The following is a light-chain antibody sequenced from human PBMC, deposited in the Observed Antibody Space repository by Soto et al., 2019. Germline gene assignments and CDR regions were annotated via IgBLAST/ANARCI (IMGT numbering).Light chain of an antibody. CDR3: QQANSFPTT. CDR1: QSISGW. J-gene: IGKJ1*01. CDR2: AAS. Sequence: DIQMTQSPSSVSASVGDRVTITCRASQSISGWLPWYQQKPGKAPKLLIYAASNLQSGVPSRFSGSGSGTDFTLTISSLQPEDFATYYCQQANSFPTTFGQGTKVEIK. V-gene: IGKV1-12*01.